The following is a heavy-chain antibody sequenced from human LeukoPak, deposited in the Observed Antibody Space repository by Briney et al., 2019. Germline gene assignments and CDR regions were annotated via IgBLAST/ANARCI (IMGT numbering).Heavy chain of an antibody. D-gene: IGHD1-1*01. CDR1: GLTFDDYA. CDR2: ISWNSGSI. Sequence: GGSLRLSCAASGLTFDDYAMHWVRQAPGKGLEWVSGISWNSGSIGYADSVKGRFTISRDNAKNSLYLQMNSLRTEDTALYYCAKRGTSWYFDLWGRGTLVTVSS. V-gene: IGHV3-9*01. CDR3: AKRGTSWYFDL. J-gene: IGHJ2*01.